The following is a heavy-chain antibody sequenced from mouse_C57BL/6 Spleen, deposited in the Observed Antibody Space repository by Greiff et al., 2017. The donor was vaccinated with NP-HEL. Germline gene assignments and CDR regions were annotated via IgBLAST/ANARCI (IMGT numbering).Heavy chain of an antibody. CDR1: GFTFSDYY. D-gene: IGHD2-12*01. J-gene: IGHJ3*01. Sequence: EVQLVESGGGLVQPGGSLKLSCAASGFTFSDYYMYWVRQTPEKRLEWVAYISNGGGSTYYPDTVKGRFTISRDNAKNTLYLQMSRLKSEDTAMYYCASAGEDYRWFAYWGQGTLVTVSA. V-gene: IGHV5-12*01. CDR2: ISNGGGST. CDR3: ASAGEDYRWFAY.